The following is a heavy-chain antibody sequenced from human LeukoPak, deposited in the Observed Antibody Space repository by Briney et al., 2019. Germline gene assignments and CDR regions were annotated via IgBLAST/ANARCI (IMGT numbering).Heavy chain of an antibody. Sequence: SETLSLTCTVSGGSISSYYWSWIRQPPGKGLEWIGYIYYSGSTNYNPSLKSRVTISVDTSKNQFSLKLSSVTAADTAVYYCARASLNRNYYDSSGPPFAFDIWGQGTVVTVSS. CDR2: IYYSGST. J-gene: IGHJ3*02. V-gene: IGHV4-59*01. CDR1: GGSISSYY. CDR3: ARASLNRNYYDSSGPPFAFDI. D-gene: IGHD3-22*01.